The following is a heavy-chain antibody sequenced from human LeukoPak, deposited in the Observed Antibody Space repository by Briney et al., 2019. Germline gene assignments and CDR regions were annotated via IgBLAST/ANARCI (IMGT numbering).Heavy chain of an antibody. CDR2: IKGKTDGGTT. CDR3: TTDSQYYDFWSGYSENHDAFDI. CDR1: GFTFSNAW. Sequence: GGSLRLSCAASGFTFSNAWMSWVRQAPGKGLEWVGRIKGKTDGGTTDYTAPVKGRFTISRDDSKNTLYLQMNSLKTEDTAVYYCTTDSQYYDFWSGYSENHDAFDIWGQGTMVTVSS. J-gene: IGHJ3*02. D-gene: IGHD3-3*01. V-gene: IGHV3-15*01.